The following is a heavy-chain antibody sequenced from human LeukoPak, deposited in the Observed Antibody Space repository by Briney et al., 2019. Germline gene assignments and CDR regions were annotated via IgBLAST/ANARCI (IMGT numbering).Heavy chain of an antibody. CDR2: INHSGST. V-gene: IGHV4-34*01. J-gene: IGHJ5*02. Sequence: SETLSLTYAVYGGSFSGYYWSWIRQPPGKGLEWIGEINHSGSTNYNPSLKSRVTISVDTSKNQFSLKLSSVTAADTAVYYCATLVIGYCSSTSCHLNWFDPWGQGTLVTVSS. CDR1: GGSFSGYY. CDR3: ATLVIGYCSSTSCHLNWFDP. D-gene: IGHD2-2*01.